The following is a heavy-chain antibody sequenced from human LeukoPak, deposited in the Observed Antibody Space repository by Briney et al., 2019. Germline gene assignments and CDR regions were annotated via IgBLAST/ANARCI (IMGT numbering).Heavy chain of an antibody. D-gene: IGHD2-15*01. V-gene: IGHV1-2*02. CDR2: INPNSGGT. CDR3: ARDTNYCSGGSCLGVAIRY. Sequence: ASVKVSCKASGYTFTGYYMHWVRQAPGQGLEWMGWINPNSGGTNYAQKFQGRVTMTRDTSISTAYMELSRLRSDDTAVYYCARDTNYCSGGSCLGVAIRYWGQGTLVTVSP. J-gene: IGHJ4*02. CDR1: GYTFTGYY.